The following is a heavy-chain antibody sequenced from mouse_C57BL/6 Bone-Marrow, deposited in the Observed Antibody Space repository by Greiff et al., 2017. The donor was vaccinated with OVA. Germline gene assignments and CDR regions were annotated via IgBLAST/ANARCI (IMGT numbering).Heavy chain of an antibody. CDR2: IYPRSGNT. V-gene: IGHV1-81*01. Sequence: VMLVESGAELARPGSSVKLSCKASGYTFTSYGISWVKQRTGQGLEWIGEIYPRSGNTYYNEKFTGKATLTADKSSSTAYMELRSLTSVDSAVYFFARGVWLSPFAYWGQGTLVTVSA. D-gene: IGHD2-10*02. J-gene: IGHJ3*01. CDR1: GYTFTSYG. CDR3: ARGVWLSPFAY.